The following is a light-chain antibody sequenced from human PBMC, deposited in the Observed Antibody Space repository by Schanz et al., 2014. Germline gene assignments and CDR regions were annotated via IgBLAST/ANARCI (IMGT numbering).Light chain of an antibody. J-gene: IGKJ1*01. CDR1: QGISSA. CDR3: QKYDRAPWT. CDR2: DAS. Sequence: AIQLTQSPSSLSASVGDRVTITCRASQGISSALAWYQQKPGKAPKLLIYDASSLESGVPSRFSGSGSGTDFTLTISSLQPEDVATYYCQKYDRAPWTFGQGTRVEIK. V-gene: IGKV1-13*02.